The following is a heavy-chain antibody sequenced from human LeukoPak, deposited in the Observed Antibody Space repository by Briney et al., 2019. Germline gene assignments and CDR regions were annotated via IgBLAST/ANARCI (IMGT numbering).Heavy chain of an antibody. V-gene: IGHV1-2*02. CDR3: ARGWDSLYYFDY. D-gene: IGHD1-26*01. J-gene: IGHJ4*02. CDR1: GYTFTGYH. Sequence: SVNVSCKASGYTFTGYHMHWVRQAPGQGLEWMGWINPNSGGTNYAQKFRGRVTMTRDTSISTAYMELSRLRSDDTAVYYCARGWDSLYYFDYWGQGTLVTVSS. CDR2: INPNSGGT.